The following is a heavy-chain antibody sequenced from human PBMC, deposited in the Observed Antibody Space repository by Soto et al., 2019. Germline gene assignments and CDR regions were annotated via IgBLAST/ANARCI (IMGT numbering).Heavy chain of an antibody. CDR2: ISYDGSNK. Sequence: QVPLVESGGGVVQPGRSLRLSCAASGFTFSSYAMHWVRQAPGKGLEWVAVISYDGSNKYYADSVKGRFTISRDNSXNXXYLQMNSLRAEDTAVYYCARARDYGDSYYYYGMDVWGQGTTVTVSS. D-gene: IGHD4-17*01. CDR1: GFTFSSYA. CDR3: ARARDYGDSYYYYGMDV. J-gene: IGHJ6*02. V-gene: IGHV3-30-3*01.